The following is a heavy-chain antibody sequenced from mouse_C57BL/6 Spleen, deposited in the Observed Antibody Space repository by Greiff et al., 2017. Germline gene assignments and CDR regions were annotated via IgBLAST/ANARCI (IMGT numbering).Heavy chain of an antibody. Sequence: VKVVESGAELARPGASVKMSCKASGYTFTSYTMHWVKQRPGQGLEWIGDINPSSGYTKYNQKFKDKATLTADKSSSTAYMQRGSLTSEDSAVYYCARCELGQYSYFDVWGTGTTVTVSS. J-gene: IGHJ1*03. D-gene: IGHD4-1*01. CDR2: INPSSGYT. CDR1: GYTFTSYT. CDR3: ARCELGQYSYFDV. V-gene: IGHV1-4*01.